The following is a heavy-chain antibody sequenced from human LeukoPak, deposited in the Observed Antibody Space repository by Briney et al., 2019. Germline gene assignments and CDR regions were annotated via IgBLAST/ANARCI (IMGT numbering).Heavy chain of an antibody. D-gene: IGHD6-19*01. CDR1: GGTFSSYA. CDR2: IIPIFGTA. V-gene: IGHV1-69*13. J-gene: IGHJ6*03. CDR3: AICTVAGYYSRRADYYYYYMDV. Sequence: SVKVSCKASGGTFSSYAISWVRRAPGQGLEWMGGIIPIFGTANYAQKFQGRVTITADESTSTAYMELSSLRSEDTAVYYCAICTVAGYYSRRADYYYYYMDVWGKGTAVTISS.